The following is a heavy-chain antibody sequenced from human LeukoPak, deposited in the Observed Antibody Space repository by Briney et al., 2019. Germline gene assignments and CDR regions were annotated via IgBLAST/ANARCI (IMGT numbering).Heavy chain of an antibody. V-gene: IGHV3-48*03. D-gene: IGHD4-11*01. CDR2: ISSSGSTI. J-gene: IGHJ3*02. Sequence: GGALRLSCAASGFTFSSYEMNWVRQAPGKGGEGVSYISSSGSTIYYAASVKGRFTISRDNAKNSLSLQMNSLRAEDTAVYYCARDPQYFTFDIWGQGTMVTVSS. CDR1: GFTFSSYE. CDR3: ARDPQYFTFDI.